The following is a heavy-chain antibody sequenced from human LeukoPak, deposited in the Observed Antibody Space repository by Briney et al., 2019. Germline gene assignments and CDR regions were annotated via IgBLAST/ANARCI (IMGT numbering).Heavy chain of an antibody. V-gene: IGHV3-53*01. Sequence: GGSLRLSCAASGFTVSSNYMSWVRQAPGKGLEWVSVTYSGGNTYYADSVKGRFTISRDNSKNTLYLQMNSLRAEDTAVYYCARVEADNWNILHAFDIWGQGTMVTVSS. CDR1: GFTVSSNY. CDR3: ARVEADNWNILHAFDI. D-gene: IGHD1/OR15-1a*01. J-gene: IGHJ3*02. CDR2: TYSGGNT.